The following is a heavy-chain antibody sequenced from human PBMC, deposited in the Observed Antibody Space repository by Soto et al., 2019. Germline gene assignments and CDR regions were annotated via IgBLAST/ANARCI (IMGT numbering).Heavy chain of an antibody. V-gene: IGHV3-23*01. D-gene: IGHD2-15*01. J-gene: IGHJ4*02. CDR1: GFTFSSYA. CDR3: AKDPCSGGSCYWWDY. CDR2: ISGSGGST. Sequence: GGSLRLSCAASGFTFSSYAMSWVRQAPGKGLEWVSAISGSGGSTYYADSVKGRFTISRDNSKNTLYLQRNSLRAEDTAVYYCAKDPCSGGSCYWWDYGGQGTLVTVPS.